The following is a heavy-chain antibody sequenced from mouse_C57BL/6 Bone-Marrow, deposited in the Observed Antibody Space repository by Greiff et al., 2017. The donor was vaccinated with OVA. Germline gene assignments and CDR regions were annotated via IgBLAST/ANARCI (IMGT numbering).Heavy chain of an antibody. D-gene: IGHD1-1*01. CDR3: ARKGVVAPGFYAMDY. CDR2: ISSGGSYT. J-gene: IGHJ4*01. CDR1: GFTFSSYG. Sequence: EVQLQESGGDLVKPGGSLKLSCAASGFTFSSYGMSWVRQTPDKRLEWVATISSGGSYTYYPDSVKGRFTISRDNAKNTLYLQMSSLKSEDTAMYYCARKGVVAPGFYAMDYWGQGTSVTVSS. V-gene: IGHV5-6*01.